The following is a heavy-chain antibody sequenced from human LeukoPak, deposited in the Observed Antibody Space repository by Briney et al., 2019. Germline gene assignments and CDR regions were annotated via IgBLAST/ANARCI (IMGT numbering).Heavy chain of an antibody. D-gene: IGHD5-18*01. J-gene: IGHJ5*02. CDR3: ARHAPGYSNINWFDP. CDR1: GGSISSYY. V-gene: IGHV4-4*09. CDR2: IYTSGST. Sequence: SETLSLTCTVSGGSISSYYWSWIRQPPGKGLEWIGYIYTSGSTNYNPSLKSRVTISVETSKNQFSLKLSSVTAADTAGYYCARHAPGYSNINWFDPWGQGTLVTVSS.